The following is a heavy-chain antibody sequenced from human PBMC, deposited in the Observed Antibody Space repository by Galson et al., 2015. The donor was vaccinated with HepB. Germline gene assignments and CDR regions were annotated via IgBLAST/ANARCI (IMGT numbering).Heavy chain of an antibody. D-gene: IGHD6-13*01. CDR2: ISSSSNI. CDR3: ARDGMAAAGAYYYYGMDV. Sequence: SLRLSCAASGFTFSRYSMNWVRQAPGKGLEWISYISSSSNIDYADSVKGRFTIPRDNAKNSLYLQMNSLRDEDTAVYYCARDGMAAAGAYYYYGMDVWGQGTTVTVSS. CDR1: GFTFSRYS. V-gene: IGHV3-48*02. J-gene: IGHJ6*02.